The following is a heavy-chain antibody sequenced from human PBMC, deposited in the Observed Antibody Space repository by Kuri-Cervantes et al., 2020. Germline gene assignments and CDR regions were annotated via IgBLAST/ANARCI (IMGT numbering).Heavy chain of an antibody. CDR3: ATVSPSFSLYYFDY. CDR1: GYTFTSYY. J-gene: IGHJ4*02. Sequence: ASVKVSCKASGYTFTSYYMHWVRQAPGKGLEWMGGFDPEDGETIYAQKFQGIVTMTEDTSTDTAYMELSSLRSEDTAVYYCATVSPSFSLYYFDYWGQGTLVTVSS. CDR2: FDPEDGET. D-gene: IGHD2/OR15-2a*01. V-gene: IGHV1-24*01.